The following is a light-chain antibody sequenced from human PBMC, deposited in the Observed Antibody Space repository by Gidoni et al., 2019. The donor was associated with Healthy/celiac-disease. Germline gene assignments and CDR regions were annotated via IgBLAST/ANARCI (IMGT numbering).Light chain of an antibody. CDR3: QAWDSSTVV. CDR2: QDS. V-gene: IGLV3-1*01. Sequence: SYELTQQPSVSVSPGQTASITCSGDKLGDKYACLYQQKPGQSPVLVIYQDSKRPSVIPERFSGSNSGNTATLTISGTQAMDEADYYCQAWDSSTVVFGGGTKLTVL. CDR1: KLGDKY. J-gene: IGLJ2*01.